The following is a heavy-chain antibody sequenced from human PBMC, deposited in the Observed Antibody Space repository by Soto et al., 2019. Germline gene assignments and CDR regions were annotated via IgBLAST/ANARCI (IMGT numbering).Heavy chain of an antibody. D-gene: IGHD6-13*01. V-gene: IGHV4-39*01. CDR3: ARCSDPAAVYYYMDV. CDR2: IYYRGST. CDR1: GGSISSSSYY. Sequence: SETLSLTCAVSGGSISSSSYYWGWIRQPPGKGLEWIGTIYYRGSTYYNPSLKSRVTISVDTSKTQFSLKLSSVTAADTAVYYCARCSDPAAVYYYMDVWGKGTTVTVSS. J-gene: IGHJ6*03.